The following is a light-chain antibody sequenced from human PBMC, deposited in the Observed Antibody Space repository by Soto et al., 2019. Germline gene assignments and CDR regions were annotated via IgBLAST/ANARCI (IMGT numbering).Light chain of an antibody. CDR1: SSNIGINT. CDR3: AAWEDRLNGYV. J-gene: IGLJ1*01. CDR2: NNN. V-gene: IGLV1-44*01. Sequence: QSVLTQPPSASETPGQRVTISCSGSSSNIGINTVDWFQQLPGTSPKLLIYNNNQRPSGVPDRFSGSKSGTSASLDISGLQSEDESDYYCAAWEDRLNGYVFGTGTKVTVL.